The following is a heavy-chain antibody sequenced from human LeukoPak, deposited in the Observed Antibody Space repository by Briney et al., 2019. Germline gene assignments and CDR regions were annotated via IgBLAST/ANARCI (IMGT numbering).Heavy chain of an antibody. CDR2: SINSGSI. CDR1: GYSISSDYN. J-gene: IGHJ3*01. V-gene: IGHV4-38-2*01. D-gene: IGHD3-22*01. CDR3: ARMGVSYYYDSSTYYPTAFDV. Sequence: PAGTLSLTCAASGYSISSDYNWGWSRQSPGKGQEWIDTSINSGSIYYNPSLKGRFTLSVDNSKNQFSLRLNSLTAADTALYYCARMGVSYYYDSSTYYPTAFDVWGQGTMVSVSS.